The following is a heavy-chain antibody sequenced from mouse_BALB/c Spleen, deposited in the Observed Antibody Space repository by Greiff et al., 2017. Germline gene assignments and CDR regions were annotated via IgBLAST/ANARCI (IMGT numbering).Heavy chain of an antibody. V-gene: IGHV1-54*01. CDR2: INPGSGGT. CDR3: ARHYYGRGYYAMDY. Sequence: QVQLQQSGAELVRPGTSVKVSCKASGYAFTNYLIEWVKQRPGQGLEWIGVINPGSGGTDYNEKFKGKATLTADKSSSTAYMQLSSLTSDDSAVYFCARHYYGRGYYAMDYWGQGTSVTVSS. CDR1: GYAFTNYL. J-gene: IGHJ4*01. D-gene: IGHD1-1*01.